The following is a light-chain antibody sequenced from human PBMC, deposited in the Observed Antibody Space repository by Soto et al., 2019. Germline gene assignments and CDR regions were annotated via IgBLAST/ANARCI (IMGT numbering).Light chain of an antibody. J-gene: IGLJ1*01. V-gene: IGLV2-14*01. CDR3: SSYTSSSTPYV. CDR2: EVS. CDR1: SSDVGGYNY. Sequence: QSVLTQPASVSGYPGQSITISCTGTSSDVGGYNYVSWYQQHPSKAPKLMIYEVSNRPSGVSNRFSGSKSGNTASLTISGLQAEDEADYYCSSYTSSSTPYVFGTGTKVTVL.